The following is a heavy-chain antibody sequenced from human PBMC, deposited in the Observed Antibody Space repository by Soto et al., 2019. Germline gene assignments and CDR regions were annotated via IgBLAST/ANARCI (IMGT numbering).Heavy chain of an antibody. CDR3: ARHIVSVGDGYAHDAFDI. Sequence: PSETLSLTCTVSGGSISSSRYYWGRIRQPPGKGLEWIGSIYYSGSTYYNPSLKSRVTISLDTSKNQFSLKLSSVTAADMAVYYCARHIVSVGDGYAHDAFDIWGQGTMVT. D-gene: IGHD3-16*01. V-gene: IGHV4-39*01. J-gene: IGHJ3*02. CDR1: GGSISSSRYY. CDR2: IYYSGST.